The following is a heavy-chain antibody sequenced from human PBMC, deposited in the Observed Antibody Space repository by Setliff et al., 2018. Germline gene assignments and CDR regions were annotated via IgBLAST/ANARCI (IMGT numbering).Heavy chain of an antibody. J-gene: IGHJ4*02. D-gene: IGHD3-3*01. V-gene: IGHV4-61*09. CDR3: ARGGKILEWLYAHDY. Sequence: TLSLTCTVSGGSISSGSYYWSWIRQPAGKGLEWIGHIYTSGSTNYNPSLKSRVTISVDTSKNQFSLKLSSVTAADTAVYYCARGGKILEWLYAHDYWGQGTLVTSPQ. CDR2: IYTSGST. CDR1: GGSISSGSYY.